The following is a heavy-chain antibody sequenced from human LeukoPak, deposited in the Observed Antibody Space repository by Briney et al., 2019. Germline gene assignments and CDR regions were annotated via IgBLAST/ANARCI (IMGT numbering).Heavy chain of an antibody. CDR2: IYYSGST. CDR1: GGSISSYY. J-gene: IGHJ4*02. D-gene: IGHD5-18*01. Sequence: SETLSLTCTVSGGSISSYYWSWIRQPPGKGLEWIGHIYYSGSTNYNPSLKSRVTISVDTSKNQFSLKLSSVTAADTAVYYCARVDTAMEADYWGQGTLVTVSS. V-gene: IGHV4-59*08. CDR3: ARVDTAMEADY.